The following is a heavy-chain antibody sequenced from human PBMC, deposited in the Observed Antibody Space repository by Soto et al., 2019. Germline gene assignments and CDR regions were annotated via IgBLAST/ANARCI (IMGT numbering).Heavy chain of an antibody. CDR2: ISTTDSTI. Sequence: GGSLRLFPAASGFTFSDYYLSWIRQAPGKGLAWLSYISTTDSTIYYADSVRGRFTISRDSAKNSLYLQMNSLRGEDTAVYYCARGTVVRIATSASEICGQWTMVTVS. V-gene: IGHV3-11*01. CDR1: GFTFSDYY. D-gene: IGHD2-21*01. J-gene: IGHJ3*02. CDR3: ARGTVVRIATSASEI.